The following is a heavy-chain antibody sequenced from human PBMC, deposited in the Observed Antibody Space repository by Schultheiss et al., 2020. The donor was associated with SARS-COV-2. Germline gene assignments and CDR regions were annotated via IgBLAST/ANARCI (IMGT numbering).Heavy chain of an antibody. CDR1: GYSFTTYW. V-gene: IGHV5-51*01. D-gene: IGHD4-17*01. CDR2: IYPGDSKI. Sequence: GGSLRLSCKGSGYSFTTYWIGWVRQMPGKGLEWMGIIYPGDSKITYSPSFEGQVTISADKSINTAYLQWSSLKASGTAMYFCARARNGYFGDFEWFDPWGQGTLVTVSS. J-gene: IGHJ5*02. CDR3: ARARNGYFGDFEWFDP.